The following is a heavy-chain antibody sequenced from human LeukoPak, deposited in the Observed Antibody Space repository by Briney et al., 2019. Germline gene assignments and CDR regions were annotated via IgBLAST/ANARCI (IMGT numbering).Heavy chain of an antibody. CDR2: INGGNGNT. D-gene: IGHD6-13*01. V-gene: IGHV1-3*01. Sequence: ASVKVSCKASGYSFTTYAMHWVRQAPGQGLEWMGWINGGNGNTKYSQKVQDRVTITRDTSANTVYMELSSLRSEDTAVYYCEREPVRYSSSWLSWFDPWGQGTLVTVSS. CDR3: EREPVRYSSSWLSWFDP. J-gene: IGHJ5*02. CDR1: GYSFTTYA.